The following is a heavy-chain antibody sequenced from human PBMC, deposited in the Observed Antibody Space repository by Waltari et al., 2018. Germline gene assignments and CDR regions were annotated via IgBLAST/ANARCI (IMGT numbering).Heavy chain of an antibody. J-gene: IGHJ5*02. Sequence: QVQLVQSGAEVKKPGASVKVSCKASGYTFTSFPMHWVPQAPGQRLEWMGWINAGNGNTKYSQKFQGRVTITRDTSASTAYMELSSLRSEDTAVYYCAASYYYDSSGHNWFDPWGQGTLVTVSS. CDR2: INAGNGNT. V-gene: IGHV1-3*01. CDR1: GYTFTSFP. D-gene: IGHD3-22*01. CDR3: AASYYYDSSGHNWFDP.